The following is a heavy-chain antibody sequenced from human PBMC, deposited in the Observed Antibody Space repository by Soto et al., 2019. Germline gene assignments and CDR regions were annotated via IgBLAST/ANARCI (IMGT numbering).Heavy chain of an antibody. CDR2: ISYDGSNK. V-gene: IGHV3-30*18. CDR1: GFTFSSYG. D-gene: IGHD3-10*01. J-gene: IGHJ5*02. Sequence: QVQLVESGGGVVQPGRSLRLSCAASGFTFSSYGMHWVRQAPGKGLEWVAVISYDGSNKYYADSVKGRFTISRDNSKNTLYLQMNSLRAEDTAVYYCAKDLGSRWWFDPWGQGTLVTVSS. CDR3: AKDLGSRWWFDP.